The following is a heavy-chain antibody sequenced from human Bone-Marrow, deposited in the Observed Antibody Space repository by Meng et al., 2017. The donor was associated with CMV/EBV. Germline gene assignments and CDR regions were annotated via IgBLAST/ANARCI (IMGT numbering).Heavy chain of an antibody. V-gene: IGHV4-61*01. Sequence: GSLRLSCTVSGGSISSSRYYWSWIRQPPGKGLEWIGYIYYSGSTNYNPSLKSRVTISVDTSKNQFSLKLSSVTAADTAVYYCARVGYDSSGYYYFDYWGQGTLVTVSS. CDR2: IYYSGST. D-gene: IGHD3-22*01. CDR1: GGSISSSRYY. CDR3: ARVGYDSSGYYYFDY. J-gene: IGHJ4*02.